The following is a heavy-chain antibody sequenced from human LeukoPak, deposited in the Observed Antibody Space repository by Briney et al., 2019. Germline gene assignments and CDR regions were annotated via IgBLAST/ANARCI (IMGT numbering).Heavy chain of an antibody. D-gene: IGHD3-16*01. V-gene: IGHV4-4*02. CDR2: IYHSGST. J-gene: IGHJ4*02. CDR3: ATKDYLIRHFAY. CDR1: GGSISSSNW. Sequence: KPSETLSLTCAASGGSISSSNWWSWVRQPPGKGLEGIGEIYHSGSTNYNPSLKSRVTISVDKSRNQFSLKMTYVTAADTALYYCATKDYLIRHFAYWGRGTLVTVSS.